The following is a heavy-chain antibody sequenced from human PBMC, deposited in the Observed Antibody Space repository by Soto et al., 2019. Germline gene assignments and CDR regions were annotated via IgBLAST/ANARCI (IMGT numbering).Heavy chain of an antibody. D-gene: IGHD3-22*01. CDR2: IYYSGST. Sequence: PSETLSLTCTVSGGSISSGGYYWSWIRQHPGKGLEWIGYIYYSGSTYYNPSLKSRVTISVDTSKNQFSLKLSSVTAADTAVYYCARRYYDSRGSIDYWGQGTLVTVSS. CDR1: GGSISSGGYY. CDR3: ARRYYDSRGSIDY. J-gene: IGHJ4*02. V-gene: IGHV4-31*03.